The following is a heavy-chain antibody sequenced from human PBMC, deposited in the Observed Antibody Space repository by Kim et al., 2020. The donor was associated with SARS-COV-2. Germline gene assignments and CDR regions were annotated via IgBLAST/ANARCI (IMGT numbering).Heavy chain of an antibody. J-gene: IGHJ3*01. CDR2: ISGSGNSSYT. D-gene: IGHD2-21*01. CDR1: GFTFSDSA. CDR3: TRIHYKHIACCDSFDV. V-gene: IGHV3-73*01. Sequence: GGSLRLSCVASGFTFSDSAMHWVRQAPGKGLEWVSRISGSGNSSYTGDAASVRFSITISSDNSTKTVHLQMKRLKNADTSIYAYTRIHYKHIACCDSFDV.